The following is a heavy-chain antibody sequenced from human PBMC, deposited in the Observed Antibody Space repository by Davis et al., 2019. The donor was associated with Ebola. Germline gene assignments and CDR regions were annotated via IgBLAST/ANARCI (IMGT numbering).Heavy chain of an antibody. V-gene: IGHV3-33*01. D-gene: IGHD1-14*01. CDR1: GFTFSSYG. CDR3: ARQPEP. Sequence: PGGSLRLSCAASGFTFSSYGMHWVRRAPGKGLEWVAVIWYDGSNKYYADSVKGRFTISRDNSKNTLYLQMSSLRAEDTAVYYCARQPEPWGQGTLVTVSS. J-gene: IGHJ5*02. CDR2: IWYDGSNK.